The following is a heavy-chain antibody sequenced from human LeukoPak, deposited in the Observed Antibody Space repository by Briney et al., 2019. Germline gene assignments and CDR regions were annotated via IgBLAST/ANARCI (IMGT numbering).Heavy chain of an antibody. D-gene: IGHD6-19*01. CDR3: ARDSVVPYSSGPNDAFDI. CDR1: GGSISSSSYY. J-gene: IGHJ3*02. CDR2: IYHSGST. Sequence: SETLSLTCTVSGGSISSSSYYWGWIRQPPGKGLEWIGSIYHSGSTYYNPSLKSRVTISVDTSKNQFSLKLSSVTAADTAVYYCARDSVVPYSSGPNDAFDIWGQGTMVTVSS. V-gene: IGHV4-39*07.